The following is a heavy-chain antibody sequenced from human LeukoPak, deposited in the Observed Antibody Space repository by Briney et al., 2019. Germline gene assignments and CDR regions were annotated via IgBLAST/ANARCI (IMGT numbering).Heavy chain of an antibody. D-gene: IGHD3-10*01. Sequence: GGSLRLSCAASGFTFSNYAVSWVRQAPGKGLEWVSAISGGGSTTYYADSVKGRFTISRDNSKNTLYLQMSSLRAEDTALYYCAKDSNYGSDYYFDYWGQGTLVTVSS. CDR2: ISGGGSTT. CDR3: AKDSNYGSDYYFDY. V-gene: IGHV3-23*01. J-gene: IGHJ4*02. CDR1: GFTFSNYA.